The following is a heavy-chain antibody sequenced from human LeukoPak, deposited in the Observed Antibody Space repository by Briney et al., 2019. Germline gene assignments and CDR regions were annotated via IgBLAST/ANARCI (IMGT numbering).Heavy chain of an antibody. CDR1: GYTFTSYG. CDR3: ARTDTAMDL. D-gene: IGHD5-18*01. V-gene: IGHV1-18*01. CDR2: ISANDGNT. Sequence: ASVKVSCKASGYTFTSYGISWVRQAPGQGLEWMGWISANDGNTDYPQKLQGRVTMTTDTSTSTAYMELRSLRSDDTAVYYCARTDTAMDLWGQGTLVTVSS. J-gene: IGHJ4*02.